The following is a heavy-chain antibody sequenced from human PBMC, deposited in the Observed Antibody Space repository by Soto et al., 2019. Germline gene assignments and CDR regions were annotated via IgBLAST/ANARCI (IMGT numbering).Heavy chain of an antibody. V-gene: IGHV4-30-4*01. J-gene: IGHJ4*02. Sequence: SETLSLTCTVSGGSISSGDYYWNWIRQPPGKGLEWIGYVYYSGITYYNPSLKSRLTISLDTSKTQFSLKLNSATATDTAVYYCAREVVGAYYFDYWGQGTLVTVSS. D-gene: IGHD1-26*01. CDR2: VYYSGIT. CDR1: GGSISSGDYY. CDR3: AREVVGAYYFDY.